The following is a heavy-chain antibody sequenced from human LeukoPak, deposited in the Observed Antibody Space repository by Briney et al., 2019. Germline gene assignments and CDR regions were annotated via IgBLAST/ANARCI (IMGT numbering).Heavy chain of an antibody. CDR3: ASGVYDSLFYFDY. D-gene: IGHD5/OR15-5a*01. V-gene: IGHV3-74*01. J-gene: IGHJ4*02. Sequence: GGSLRLSCAASGFTFSTYSMHWVRQAPGKGLVWVSLINGYGSSTIYADSVKGRFTISRDNAKNTLYLQMNSLRAEDTAVYYRASGVYDSLFYFDYWGQGTLVTVSS. CDR2: INGYGSST. CDR1: GFTFSTYS.